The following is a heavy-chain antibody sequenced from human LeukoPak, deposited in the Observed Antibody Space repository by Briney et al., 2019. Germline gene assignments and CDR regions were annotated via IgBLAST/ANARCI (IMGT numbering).Heavy chain of an antibody. Sequence: SQTLSLTCTVSGGSISSGDYYWSWIRQPPGKGLEWIGYIYYSGSTYYNPSLKSRVTISVDTSKNQFSLKLSSVTAADTAVYYCARADSSWYPHFDYWGQGTLVTVSS. D-gene: IGHD6-13*01. V-gene: IGHV4-30-4*08. CDR1: GGSISSGDYY. CDR2: IYYSGST. CDR3: ARADSSWYPHFDY. J-gene: IGHJ4*02.